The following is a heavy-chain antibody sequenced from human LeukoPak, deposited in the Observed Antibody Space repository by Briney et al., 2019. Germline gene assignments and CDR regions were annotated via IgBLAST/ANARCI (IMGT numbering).Heavy chain of an antibody. V-gene: IGHV3-7*01. CDR1: GFTFSSYW. J-gene: IGHJ4*02. D-gene: IGHD3-9*01. Sequence: GGSLRLSCAASGFTFSSYWMSWVRQAPGKGLEWVANIKQDGSEKYYVDSVKGRFTISRDNAKNSLYLQMNGLRAEDTAVYYCARGLNYDILTGYLAPADYWGQGTLVTVSS. CDR2: IKQDGSEK. CDR3: ARGLNYDILTGYLAPADY.